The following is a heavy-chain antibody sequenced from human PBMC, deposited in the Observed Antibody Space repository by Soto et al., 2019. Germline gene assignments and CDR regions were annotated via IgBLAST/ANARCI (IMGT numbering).Heavy chain of an antibody. CDR2: IYYSGST. J-gene: IGHJ4*02. D-gene: IGHD3-9*01. CDR3: ARGRITIFGNLYFDY. CDR1: GGSISSSSYY. V-gene: IGHV4-39*01. Sequence: PSETLSLTCTVSGGSISSSSYYWGWIRQPPGKGLEWIGSIYYSGSTYYNPSLKSRVTISVDTSKSQFSLKLSSVTAADTAVYYCARGRITIFGNLYFDYCGQGTLVTVSS.